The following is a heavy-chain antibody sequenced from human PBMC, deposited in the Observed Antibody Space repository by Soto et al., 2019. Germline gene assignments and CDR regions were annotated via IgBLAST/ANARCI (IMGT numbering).Heavy chain of an antibody. Sequence: GASVKVSCKASGYTFTSYAMHWVRQAPGQRLEWMGWINAGNGNTKYSQKFQGRVTITRDTSASTAYMELGSLRSEDTAVYYCAREWDIVATMVGGWFDPWGQGTLVTVSS. CDR2: INAGNGNT. J-gene: IGHJ5*02. CDR3: AREWDIVATMVGGWFDP. V-gene: IGHV1-3*01. CDR1: GYTFTSYA. D-gene: IGHD5-12*01.